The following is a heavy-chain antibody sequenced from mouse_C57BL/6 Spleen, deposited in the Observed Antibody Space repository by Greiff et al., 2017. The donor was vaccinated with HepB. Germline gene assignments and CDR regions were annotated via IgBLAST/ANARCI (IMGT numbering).Heavy chain of an antibody. CDR1: GFTFSSYA. CDR3: AREIPYYYGSSPYAMDY. Sequence: EVKLVESGGGLVKPGGSLKLSCAASGFTFSSYAMSWVRQTPEKRLEWVATISDGGSYTYYPDNVKGRFTISRDNAKNNLYLQMSHLKSEDTAMYYCAREIPYYYGSSPYAMDYWGQGTSVTVSS. J-gene: IGHJ4*01. CDR2: ISDGGSYT. D-gene: IGHD1-1*01. V-gene: IGHV5-4*01.